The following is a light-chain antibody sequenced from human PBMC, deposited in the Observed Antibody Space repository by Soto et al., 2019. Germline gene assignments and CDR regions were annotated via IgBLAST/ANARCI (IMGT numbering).Light chain of an antibody. V-gene: IGKV3-15*01. CDR1: QSVSSN. Sequence: EIVITQYTATLSVSSGERATLSCRASQSVSSNLAWYQQKPGQAPRLLIYGASTRATGIPARFSGSGSGTEFTLTISSLQSEFFSVYYCQQCNNWPPWWTCGQGPNVDSK. CDR2: GAS. J-gene: IGKJ1*01. CDR3: QQCNNWPPWWT.